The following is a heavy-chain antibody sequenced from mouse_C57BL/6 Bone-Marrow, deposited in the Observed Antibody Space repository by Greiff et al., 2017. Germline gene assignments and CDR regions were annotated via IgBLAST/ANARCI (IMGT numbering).Heavy chain of an antibody. CDR2: INPNNGGT. CDR1: GYTFTDYY. CDR3: ARSYGSSYYAMDY. J-gene: IGHJ4*01. V-gene: IGHV1-26*01. D-gene: IGHD1-1*01. Sequence: EVQLQQSGPELVKPGASVKISCKASGYTFTDYYMNWVKQSHGKSLEWIGDINPNNGGTSYNQKFKGKATLTVDKSSSTAYMELRSLTSEDSAVYYCARSYGSSYYAMDYWGQGTSVTGSS.